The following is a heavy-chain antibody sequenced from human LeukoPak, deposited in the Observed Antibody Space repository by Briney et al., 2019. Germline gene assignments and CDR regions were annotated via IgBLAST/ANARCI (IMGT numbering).Heavy chain of an antibody. D-gene: IGHD4-17*01. CDR1: GFTLSSYS. Sequence: PGGSLRLSCAASGFTLSSYSMNWLRQAPGKGLEWVSSFSSDGSYIYYADSVKGRFTISRDNSKNTLYLQMNSLRAEDTAVYYCVNGDYDYWGQGTLVTVSS. J-gene: IGHJ4*02. CDR2: FSSDGSYI. CDR3: VNGDYDY. V-gene: IGHV3-21*01.